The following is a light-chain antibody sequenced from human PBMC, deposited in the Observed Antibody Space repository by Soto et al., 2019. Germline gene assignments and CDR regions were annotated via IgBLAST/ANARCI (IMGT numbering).Light chain of an antibody. J-gene: IGKJ2*01. CDR3: HQYGSSLGT. Sequence: EIVLTQSTGTLSLSPGEGATLSCRASQSVTGTNLAWYQQRAVQAPRLLIYDAVRRATGIPDRFSGSGSGTDFTLTISRLEPEDFAVYYCHQYGSSLGTFGQGTNVEI. V-gene: IGKV3-20*01. CDR2: DAV. CDR1: QSVTGTN.